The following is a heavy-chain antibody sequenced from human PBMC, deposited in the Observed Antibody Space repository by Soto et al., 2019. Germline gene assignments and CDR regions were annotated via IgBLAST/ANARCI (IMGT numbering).Heavy chain of an antibody. D-gene: IGHD4-17*01. V-gene: IGHV3-33*01. Sequence: SLRLSCEASGFSFSSYGMHWVRQAPGKGLEWLAVIWFDGSNKFYAESVKGRFTVSRDNFKNTLYLQMNSLTAEDTAVYYCARKDDYGDYAPGAYWGQGTLVTVSS. CDR2: IWFDGSNK. CDR3: ARKDDYGDYAPGAY. J-gene: IGHJ4*02. CDR1: GFSFSSYG.